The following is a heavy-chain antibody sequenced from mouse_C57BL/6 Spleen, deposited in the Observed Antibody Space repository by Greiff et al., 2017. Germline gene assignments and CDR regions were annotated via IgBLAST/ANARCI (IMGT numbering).Heavy chain of an antibody. V-gene: IGHV1-72*01. J-gene: IGHJ4*01. D-gene: IGHD1-1*02. CDR1: GYTFTSYW. CDR3: ARRRDYAAMDY. Sequence: QVQLKQPGAELVKPGASVKLSCKASGYTFTSYWMHWVKQRPGRGLEWIGRIDPNSGGTKYNEKFKSKATLTVDKPSSTAYMQLSSLTSEDSAVYYCARRRDYAAMDYWGQGTSVTVSS. CDR2: IDPNSGGT.